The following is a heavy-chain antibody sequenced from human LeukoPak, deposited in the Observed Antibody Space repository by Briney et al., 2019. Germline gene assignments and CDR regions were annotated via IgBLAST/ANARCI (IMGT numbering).Heavy chain of an antibody. Sequence: SETLSLTCTVSGDSINDHYWSWIRQPPGEGLEWIAYIYSSVSTNYNPSLKSRVTISIDTSKSQFSLRLSSVTAADTAVYYCARGRGGYDRQWLARYYFDYWGQGTLVTVSS. CDR1: GDSINDHY. J-gene: IGHJ4*02. CDR2: IYSSVST. D-gene: IGHD5-12*01. V-gene: IGHV4-4*09. CDR3: ARGRGGYDRQWLARYYFDY.